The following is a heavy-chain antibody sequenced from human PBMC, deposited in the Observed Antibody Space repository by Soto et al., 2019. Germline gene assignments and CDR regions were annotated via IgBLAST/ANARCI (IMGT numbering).Heavy chain of an antibody. CDR1: GGSISSYY. V-gene: IGHV4-59*01. J-gene: IGHJ5*02. CDR2: IYYSGST. CDR3: ARLGFYYQSLDP. Sequence: SETLSLTCTVSGGSISSYYWSWIRQPPGKGLEWIGYIYYSGSTNYNPSLKSRVTISVDTPKNQFSLKLSSVTAADTAVYYCARLGFYYQSLDPWGHGTLVTVPQ. D-gene: IGHD2-2*01.